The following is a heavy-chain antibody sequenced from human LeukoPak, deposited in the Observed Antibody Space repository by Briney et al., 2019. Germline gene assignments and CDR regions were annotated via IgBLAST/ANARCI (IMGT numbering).Heavy chain of an antibody. D-gene: IGHD3-10*01. CDR1: GYSFPSSW. J-gene: IGHJ4*02. V-gene: IGHV5-51*01. CDR3: ARSPYGSGSYKDY. Sequence: GESLKISCKGSGYSFPSSWIAWVRQMPGKGLEWMGIIYPGDSDTRYSPSFQGQVTISADKSISTASLQWSSLRASDTAMYYCARSPYGSGSYKDYWGQGTLVTVSS. CDR2: IYPGDSDT.